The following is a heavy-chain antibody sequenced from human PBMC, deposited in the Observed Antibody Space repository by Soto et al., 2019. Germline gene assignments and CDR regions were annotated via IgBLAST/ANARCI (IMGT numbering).Heavy chain of an antibody. CDR3: AKGRSYYYYYGVDV. Sequence: GGSLRLSCAASGFTFSSYAMSWVRQAPGKGLEWVSSVSGSGGSTYYADSVKGRFTISRDNSKSTLYLQMNSLRAEDTALYYCAKGRSYYYYYGVDVWGQGTTVTVSS. J-gene: IGHJ6*02. CDR1: GFTFSSYA. V-gene: IGHV3-23*01. CDR2: VSGSGGST.